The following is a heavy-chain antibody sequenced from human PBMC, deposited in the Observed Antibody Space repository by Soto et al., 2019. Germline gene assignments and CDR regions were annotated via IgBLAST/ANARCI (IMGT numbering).Heavy chain of an antibody. D-gene: IGHD1-26*01. V-gene: IGHV3-33*01. J-gene: IGHJ4*02. CDR2: IWYDGSNK. CDR3: ARYSGSYLGGFAY. Sequence: ESGGGVVKPGRSLRLSCAASGFTFSSYGMHWVRQAPGKGLEWVAVIWYDGSNKYYADSVKGRFTISRDNSKNTLYLQMNSLRSEDTAVDYCARYSGSYLGGFAYWGQGTMVPVST. CDR1: GFTFSSYG.